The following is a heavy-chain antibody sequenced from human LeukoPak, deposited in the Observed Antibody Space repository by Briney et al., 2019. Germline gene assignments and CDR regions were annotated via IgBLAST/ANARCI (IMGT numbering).Heavy chain of an antibody. D-gene: IGHD2-2*01. Sequence: GASVKVSCKASGYTFTGYALHWVRQAPGQRLEWMGWINVGSGNTKYSQNFQGRVTITRDTSASTAYLELSSLRSEDTAVYYCARDWGYQLIAYWGQGTLVTVSS. CDR3: ARDWGYQLIAY. CDR2: INVGSGNT. J-gene: IGHJ4*02. CDR1: GYTFTGYA. V-gene: IGHV1-3*01.